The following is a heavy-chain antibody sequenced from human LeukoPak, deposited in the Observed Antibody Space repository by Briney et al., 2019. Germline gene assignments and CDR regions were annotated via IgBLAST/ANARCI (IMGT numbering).Heavy chain of an antibody. CDR2: INHSGST. CDR1: GGSFSGYY. J-gene: IGHJ4*02. Sequence: PSETLSLTCAVYGGSFSGYYWSWIRQPPGKGLEWIGEINHSGSTNYNPSLKSRVTISVGTSKNQFSLKLSSVTAADTAVYYCARGMLMITFGGVIGYFDYWGQGTLVTVSS. V-gene: IGHV4-34*01. D-gene: IGHD3-16*02. CDR3: ARGMLMITFGGVIGYFDY.